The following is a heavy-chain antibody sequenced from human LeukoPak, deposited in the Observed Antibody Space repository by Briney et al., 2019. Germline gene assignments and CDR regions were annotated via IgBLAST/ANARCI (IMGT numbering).Heavy chain of an antibody. Sequence: SVKVSCKTSGANFRTVGISWVRQAPGQGLEWMGGIIPIFGRPSYAQNFQGRVIITADESTRTVYMELRSLRSEDTAVFYCARGLGEVPFDYWGQGTLVTVSS. V-gene: IGHV1-69*13. D-gene: IGHD3-16*01. CDR2: IIPIFGRP. J-gene: IGHJ4*02. CDR3: ARGLGEVPFDY. CDR1: GANFRTVG.